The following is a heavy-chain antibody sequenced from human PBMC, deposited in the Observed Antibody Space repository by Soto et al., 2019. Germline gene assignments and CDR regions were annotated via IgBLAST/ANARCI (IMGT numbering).Heavy chain of an antibody. CDR2: MFYSGLT. D-gene: IGHD2-15*01. Sequence: LSLTFSVSGXSATSSDYYWAWIRQPPGKGLEWIGSMFYSGLTYYNPSLKSRVTLSVDTSKNQFSVRLNSVTAADTAVYYCAPLSVSLSGPYGIHVWGQGTTVTVSS. CDR1: GXSATSSDYY. J-gene: IGHJ6*02. V-gene: IGHV4-39*01. CDR3: APLSVSLSGPYGIHV.